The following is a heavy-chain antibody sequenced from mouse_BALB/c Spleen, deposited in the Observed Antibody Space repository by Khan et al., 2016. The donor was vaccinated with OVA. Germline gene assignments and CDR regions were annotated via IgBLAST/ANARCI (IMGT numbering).Heavy chain of an antibody. CDR3: AREWASWFAY. V-gene: IGHV1-18*01. J-gene: IGHJ3*01. Sequence: VRLQQSGPELVKPGASVKIPCKASGYTFTDYNIDWVKQSHGKSLEWIGDINPNNGGTIYNQKFTGKATLTVDKSSSTAYMELHSLTSEDTVVYYCAREWASWFAYWGQGTLVTVSA. CDR1: GYTFTDYN. CDR2: INPNNGGT.